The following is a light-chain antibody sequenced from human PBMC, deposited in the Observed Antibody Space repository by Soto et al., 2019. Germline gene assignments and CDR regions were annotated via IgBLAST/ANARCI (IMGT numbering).Light chain of an antibody. CDR1: QSVSSY. V-gene: IGKV3-11*01. CDR2: DAS. J-gene: IGKJ1*01. CDR3: QQYHIWPPWT. Sequence: EIVLTQSPATLSLSPGERATLSCRASQSVSSYLAWYQQKPGQAPRLLLYDASNRATGIPARFSGSGSGTDFTLTISSLQSEDFAVYYCQQYHIWPPWTSGQGTKVDIK.